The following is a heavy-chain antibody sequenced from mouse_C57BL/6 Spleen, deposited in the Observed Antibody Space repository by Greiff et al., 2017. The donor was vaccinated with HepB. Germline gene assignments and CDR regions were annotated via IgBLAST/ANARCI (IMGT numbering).Heavy chain of an antibody. CDR1: GYSITSGYY. Sequence: DVQLVESGPGLVKPSQSLSLTCSVTGYSITSGYYWNWIRQFPGNKLEWMGYISYDGSNNYNPSLKNRISITRDTSKNQFFLKLNSVTTEDTATYYCARDYSNYVGYFDYWGQGTTLTVSS. J-gene: IGHJ2*01. V-gene: IGHV3-6*01. D-gene: IGHD2-5*01. CDR3: ARDYSNYVGYFDY. CDR2: ISYDGSN.